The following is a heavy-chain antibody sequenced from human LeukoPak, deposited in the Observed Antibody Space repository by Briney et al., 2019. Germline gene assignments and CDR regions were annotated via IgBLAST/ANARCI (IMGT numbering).Heavy chain of an antibody. V-gene: IGHV4-4*07. CDR1: VHFKYPFD. CDR2: VYDGGRT. D-gene: IGHD1-14*01. Sequence: KSSETLSLLCSVSVHFKYPFDGNWTRQSAGEGLEWIGHVYDGGRTNYNPSLKGRVTISVDTSRNLFSLRLSSVTAADPAVYYCSRELEEPGVLGFDMWGQGTMVTVSS. CDR3: SRELEEPGVLGFDM. J-gene: IGHJ3*02.